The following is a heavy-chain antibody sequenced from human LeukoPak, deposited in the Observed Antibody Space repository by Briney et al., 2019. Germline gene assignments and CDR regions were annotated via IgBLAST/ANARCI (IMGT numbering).Heavy chain of an antibody. V-gene: IGHV3-21*06. J-gene: IGHJ4*02. CDR2: ISGSSSYI. CDR3: ARVYETNGYLY. D-gene: IGHD3-22*01. Sequence: GGSLRLSCAASGFTFNIYSMNWVRQAPGKGLEWVSSISGSSSYIYYADSVKGRFTISRDNAKNTVYLQMNSLRVEDTAVYYCARVYETNGYLYWGQGSLVTVSS. CDR1: GFTFNIYS.